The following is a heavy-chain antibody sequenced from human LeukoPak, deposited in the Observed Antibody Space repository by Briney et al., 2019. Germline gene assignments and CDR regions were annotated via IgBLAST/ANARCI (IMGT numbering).Heavy chain of an antibody. CDR3: ARGYCSSTSCYYYYYYGMDV. CDR1: GGPFSGFF. J-gene: IGHJ6*02. V-gene: IGHV4-34*04. D-gene: IGHD2-2*01. CDR2: INHSGST. Sequence: MTSETLSLTCANYGGPFSGFFWSWIRQRPGKGLEWIGEINHSGSTNDNPSLKSRATISVDTSKNQFSLKLSSVTAADTAVYYCARGYCSSTSCYYYYYYGMDVWGQGTTVTVSS.